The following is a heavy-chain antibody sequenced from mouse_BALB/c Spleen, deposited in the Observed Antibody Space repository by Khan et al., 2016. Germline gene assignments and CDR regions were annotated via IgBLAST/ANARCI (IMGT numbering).Heavy chain of an antibody. D-gene: IGHD2-4*01. CDR2: ISYSGNT. Sequence: VQLKESGPGLVKPSQSLSLTCTVTGYSITSDYAWNWIRQFPGNKLEWMGYISYSGNTSYNPSLQSRFSITRDTSKNQFFLQLNSVTTEDTATYYCERLMITGWFAYWGQGTLVTVSA. CDR1: GYSITSDYA. V-gene: IGHV3-2*02. CDR3: ERLMITGWFAY. J-gene: IGHJ3*01.